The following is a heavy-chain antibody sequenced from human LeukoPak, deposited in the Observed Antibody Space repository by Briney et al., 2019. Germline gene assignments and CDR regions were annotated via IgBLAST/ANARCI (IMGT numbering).Heavy chain of an antibody. V-gene: IGHV3-53*01. D-gene: IGHD6-19*01. J-gene: IGHJ4*02. CDR2: IYSGGST. CDR1: GFTVSSNY. CDR3: ARGYSSGWYSLDY. Sequence: GGSLRLSCAAPGFTVSSNYMSWVRQAPGKGLEWVSVIYSGGSTYYADSVKGRFTISRDNSKNTLYLQMNSLRAEDTAVYYCARGYSSGWYSLDYWGQGTLVTVSS.